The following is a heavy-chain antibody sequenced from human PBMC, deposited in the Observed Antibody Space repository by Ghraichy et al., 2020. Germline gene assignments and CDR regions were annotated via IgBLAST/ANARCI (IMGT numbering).Heavy chain of an antibody. J-gene: IGHJ5*01. CDR1: GFTFSSYW. Sequence: GGSLRLSCVASGFTFSSYWMNWVRQAPGKGLVWVSRINSDGTNPTYADSVKGRFTISRDDAKNTLYLQMNSLRAEDTAVYYCARSYVSTGFSSWFDSWGQGTLVTVSS. CDR2: INSDGTNP. CDR3: ARSYVSTGFSSWFDS. V-gene: IGHV3-74*01. D-gene: IGHD6-25*01.